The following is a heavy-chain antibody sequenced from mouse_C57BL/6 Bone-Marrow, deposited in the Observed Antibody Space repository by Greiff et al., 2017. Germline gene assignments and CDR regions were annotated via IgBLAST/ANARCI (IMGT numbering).Heavy chain of an antibody. CDR2: INYDGSST. D-gene: IGHD2-4*01. J-gene: IGHJ1*03. CDR3: AREEEYDYDGPWYFDV. Sequence: EVQVVESEGGLVQPGSSMKLSCTASGFTFSDYYMAWVRQVPEKGLEWVANINYDGSSTYYLDSLKSRFIISRDNAKNILYLQMSSLKSEDTATYYCAREEEYDYDGPWYFDVWGTGTTVTVSS. CDR1: GFTFSDYY. V-gene: IGHV5-16*01.